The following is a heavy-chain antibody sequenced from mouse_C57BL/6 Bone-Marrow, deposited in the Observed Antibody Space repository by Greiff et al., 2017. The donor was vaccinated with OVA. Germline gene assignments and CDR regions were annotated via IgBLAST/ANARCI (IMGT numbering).Heavy chain of an antibody. CDR2: SRNKANDNTT. CDR1: GFTFSDFY. D-gene: IGHD4-1*01. J-gene: IGHJ4*01. CDR3: ARDAWDEGAMDY. V-gene: IGHV7-1*01. Sequence: EVKLMQSGGGLVQSGRSLRLSCATSGFTFSDFYMEWVRQAPGKGLEWIAASRNKANDNTTEYSASVKGRFIVSRDTSQSILYLQMNALRAEDTAIYYCARDAWDEGAMDYWGQGTSVTVSS.